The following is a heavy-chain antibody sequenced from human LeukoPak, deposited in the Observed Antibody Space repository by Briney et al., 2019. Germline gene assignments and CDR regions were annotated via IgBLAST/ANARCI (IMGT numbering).Heavy chain of an antibody. CDR3: ARKLFAFDI. V-gene: IGHV4-59*01. CDR2: IYYSGST. CDR1: GGSISSYY. D-gene: IGHD6-6*01. Sequence: PSETLSLTCTVSGGSISSYYWSWIRQPPGKGLEWIGYIYYSGSTNYNPSLRSRVTISVDTSKNQFSLKLSSVTAADTAVYYCARKLFAFDIWGQGTMVTVSS. J-gene: IGHJ3*02.